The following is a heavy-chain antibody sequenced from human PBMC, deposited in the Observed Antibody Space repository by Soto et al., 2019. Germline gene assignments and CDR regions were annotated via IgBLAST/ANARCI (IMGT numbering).Heavy chain of an antibody. V-gene: IGHV4-34*01. CDR1: GGSFSGYY. Sequence: SETLSLTCAVYGGSFSGYYLSWIRQPPGKGLEWIGEINHSGSTNYNPSLKSRVTISVDTSKNQFSLKISSVTAADTAVYYCGRALRSDDTQFAYWGQGTLVTVSS. J-gene: IGHJ4*02. CDR2: INHSGST. CDR3: GRALRSDDTQFAY. D-gene: IGHD4-17*01.